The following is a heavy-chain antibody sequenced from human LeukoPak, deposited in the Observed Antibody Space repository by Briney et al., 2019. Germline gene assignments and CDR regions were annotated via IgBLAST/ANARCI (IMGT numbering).Heavy chain of an antibody. CDR3: ARGCHYDILTGYFGQYYYYYYMDV. CDR2: MNPNSGNT. CDR1: GYTFTRYD. Sequence: GASVKVSCKASGYTFTRYDINWVRQATGQGLEWMGWMNPNSGNTGYAQKFQGRVTMTRNTPISKAYMELSSLRSEDTAVYYCARGCHYDILTGYFGQYYYYYYMDVWGKGTTVTVSS. D-gene: IGHD3-9*01. J-gene: IGHJ6*03. V-gene: IGHV1-8*01.